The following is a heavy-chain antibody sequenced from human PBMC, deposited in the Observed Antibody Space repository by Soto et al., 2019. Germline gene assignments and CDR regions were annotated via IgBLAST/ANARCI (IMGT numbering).Heavy chain of an antibody. D-gene: IGHD6-19*01. CDR1: GFTFSSYS. V-gene: IGHV3-21*01. Sequence: GGSLRLSCAASGFTFSSYSMNWVRQAPGKGLEWVSSISSSSSYIYYADSVKGRFTISRDNAKNSLYLQMNSLRAEDTAVYYCAIHDTGAVAGTTDYWGQGTLVTVSS. J-gene: IGHJ4*02. CDR3: AIHDTGAVAGTTDY. CDR2: ISSSSSYI.